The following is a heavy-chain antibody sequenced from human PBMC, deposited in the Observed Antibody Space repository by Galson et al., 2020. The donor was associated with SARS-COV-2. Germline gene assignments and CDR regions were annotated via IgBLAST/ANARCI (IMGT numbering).Heavy chain of an antibody. J-gene: IGHJ6*02. CDR3: ARELYYDSSGYYLYGMDV. CDR2: IWYDGSNK. D-gene: IGHD3-22*01. V-gene: IGHV3-33*01. CDR1: GFTFSSYG. Sequence: GESLKISCAASGFTFSSYGMHWVRQAPGKGLEWVAVIWYDGSNKYYADSVKGRFTISRDNSKNTLYLQMNSLRAEDTAVYYCARELYYDSSGYYLYGMDVWGQGTTVTVSS.